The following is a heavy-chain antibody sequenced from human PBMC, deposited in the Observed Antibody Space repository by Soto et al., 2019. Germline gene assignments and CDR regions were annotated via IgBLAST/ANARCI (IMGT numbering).Heavy chain of an antibody. V-gene: IGHV4-34*01. Sequence: QVQLQQWGAGLLKPSETLSLTCAVYGESLSGYYGNRIRQSPGKGLEWIGEINYSGNTNYNPSLKSRVTISIDTSKNQFSLNMSSVTAADTAVYYCARTRNLDVWGQGTTVIVSS. CDR2: INYSGNT. D-gene: IGHD1-1*01. CDR3: ARTRNLDV. CDR1: GESLSGYY. J-gene: IGHJ6*02.